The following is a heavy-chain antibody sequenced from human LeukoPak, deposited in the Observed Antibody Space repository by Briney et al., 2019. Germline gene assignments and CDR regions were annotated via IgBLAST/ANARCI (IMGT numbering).Heavy chain of an antibody. D-gene: IGHD3-10*01. V-gene: IGHV3-33*01. CDR1: GFAFNTYA. CDR2: IWHDGSHE. CDR3: AREEVWFGEYYFDY. J-gene: IGHJ4*02. Sequence: GTSLRLSCAASGFAFNTYAMHWVRQAPGKGLEWVTLIWHDGSHEFYIDSVRGRFTISRDNSKNTVYLQMNGLRAEDTAVYYCAREEVWFGEYYFDYWGQGTLVTVSS.